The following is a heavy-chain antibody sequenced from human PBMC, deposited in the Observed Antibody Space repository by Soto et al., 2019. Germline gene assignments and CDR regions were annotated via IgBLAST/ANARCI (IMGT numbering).Heavy chain of an antibody. Sequence: QVQLVESGGGVVQPGRSLRLSCAASGFTFSSYGMHWVRQAPGKGLEWVAVIWYDGSNKYYADSVKGRFTISRDNSKNTLYLQMNSLRAEDTAVYYCARGGSCYDGVAFDIWGQGTMVTVSS. CDR3: ARGGSCYDGVAFDI. V-gene: IGHV3-33*01. CDR2: IWYDGSNK. J-gene: IGHJ3*02. D-gene: IGHD5-12*01. CDR1: GFTFSSYG.